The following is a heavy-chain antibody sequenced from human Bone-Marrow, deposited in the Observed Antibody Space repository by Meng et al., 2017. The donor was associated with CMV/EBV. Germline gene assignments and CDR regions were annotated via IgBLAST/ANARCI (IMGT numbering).Heavy chain of an antibody. CDR3: AKDPPKVGATRGAYYYGMDV. CDR1: GFTFSSYA. D-gene: IGHD1-26*01. CDR2: ISSNGGST. Sequence: GESLKISCAASGFTFSSYAMHWVRQAPGKGLEYVSAISSNGGSTYYADSVKGRFTISRDNSKNTLYLQMNSLRAEDTAVYYCAKDPPKVGATRGAYYYGMDVWGQGTTVTSP. J-gene: IGHJ6*02. V-gene: IGHV3-64*02.